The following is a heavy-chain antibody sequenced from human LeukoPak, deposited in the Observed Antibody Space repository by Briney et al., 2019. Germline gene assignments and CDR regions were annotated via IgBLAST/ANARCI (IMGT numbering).Heavy chain of an antibody. Sequence: GGSLRLSCIASGLTFSNHGMHWVRQTPGKGLEWVAFIRYDGANQDYADSLKGRFTISRDNSRNTLYLQMKSLSLEDTAVYYCEKAIAVSDFYFAHWGQGTLVTVSS. V-gene: IGHV3-30*02. D-gene: IGHD6-19*01. CDR1: GLTFSNHG. CDR3: EKAIAVSDFYFAH. J-gene: IGHJ4*02. CDR2: IRYDGANQ.